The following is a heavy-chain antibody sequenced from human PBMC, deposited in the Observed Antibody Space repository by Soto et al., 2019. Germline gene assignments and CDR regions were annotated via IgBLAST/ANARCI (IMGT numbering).Heavy chain of an antibody. D-gene: IGHD1-7*01. Sequence: GGSLRLSCAASGFTFESYAMNWVRQAPEKGLEWVSGVSGSGGDTYYADSVKGRFSISRDNYKNMLYLQMDSLRAEDTAVYYCARDRDWNYPDYWGQGALVTVSS. CDR3: ARDRDWNYPDY. CDR1: GFTFESYA. CDR2: VSGSGGDT. V-gene: IGHV3-23*01. J-gene: IGHJ4*02.